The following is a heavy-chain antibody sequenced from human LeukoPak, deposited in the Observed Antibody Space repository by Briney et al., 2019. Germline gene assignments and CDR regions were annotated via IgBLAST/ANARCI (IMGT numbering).Heavy chain of an antibody. D-gene: IGHD2-15*01. CDR2: ISSSGSTI. CDR1: GFTFSSYE. J-gene: IGHJ4*02. Sequence: GGSLRLSCAASGFTFSSYEMNWVHQAPGKGLEWVSYISSSGSTIYYADSVKGRFTISRDNAKNSLYLQMNSLRAEDTAVYYCARAGSDCSGGSCYQDYWGQGTLVTVSS. V-gene: IGHV3-48*03. CDR3: ARAGSDCSGGSCYQDY.